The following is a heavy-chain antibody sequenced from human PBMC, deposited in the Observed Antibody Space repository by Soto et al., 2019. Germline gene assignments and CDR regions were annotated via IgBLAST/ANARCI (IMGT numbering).Heavy chain of an antibody. Sequence: GSLRLSCAASGFTFSSDSMNWVRQAPGKGLEWVSSISSSSSYIYYADSVKGRFTISRDNAKNSLYLQMNSLRAEDTAVYYCARDSHYCSSTSCPTEIDYWGQGTLVTVSS. D-gene: IGHD2-2*01. CDR1: GFTFSSDS. CDR3: ARDSHYCSSTSCPTEIDY. V-gene: IGHV3-21*01. J-gene: IGHJ4*02. CDR2: ISSSSSYI.